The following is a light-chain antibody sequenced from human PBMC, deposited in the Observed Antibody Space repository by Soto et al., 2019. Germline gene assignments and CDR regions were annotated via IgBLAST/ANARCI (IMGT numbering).Light chain of an antibody. V-gene: IGLV1-40*01. J-gene: IGLJ1*01. CDR1: SSNIGAGYD. CDR2: GNS. Sequence: QSALTQPPSVSGAPGRRVTISCTGSSSNIGAGYDVHWYQQLPGTAPKLLIYGNSNRPSGVPDRFSGSKSGTSASLAITGLQAEEEVEYYCQSYDSSLCGYVFGTGTKVTVL. CDR3: QSYDSSLCGYV.